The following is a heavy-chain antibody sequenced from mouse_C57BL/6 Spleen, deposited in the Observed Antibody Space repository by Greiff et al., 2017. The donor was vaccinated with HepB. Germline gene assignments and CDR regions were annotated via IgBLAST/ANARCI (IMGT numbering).Heavy chain of an antibody. D-gene: IGHD1-1*01. CDR2: IHPNSGST. V-gene: IGHV1-64*01. CDR3: ARSGDYYGSSYLYYYAMDY. CDR1: GYTFTSYW. Sequence: VQLQQPGAELVKPGASVKLSCKASGYTFTSYWMHWVKQRPGQGLEWIGMIHPNSGSTNYNEKFKSKATLTVDKSSSTAYMQLSSLTSEDSAVYYSARSGDYYGSSYLYYYAMDYWGQGTSVTVSS. J-gene: IGHJ4*01.